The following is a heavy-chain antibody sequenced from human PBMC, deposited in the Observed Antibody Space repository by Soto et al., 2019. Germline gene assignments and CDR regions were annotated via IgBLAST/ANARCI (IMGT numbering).Heavy chain of an antibody. CDR3: ARGNADLGELSFGSPGYYYYMDV. D-gene: IGHD3-16*02. J-gene: IGHJ6*03. Sequence: SETLSLTCTVSGGSISSNSYYWGWIRQPPGKGLEWIGSIYYSGSTYYNPSLKSRVTISVDTSKNQFSLKLSSVTAADTAVYYCARGNADLGELSFGSPGYYYYMDVWGKGTTVTVSS. V-gene: IGHV4-39*07. CDR2: IYYSGST. CDR1: GGSISSNSYY.